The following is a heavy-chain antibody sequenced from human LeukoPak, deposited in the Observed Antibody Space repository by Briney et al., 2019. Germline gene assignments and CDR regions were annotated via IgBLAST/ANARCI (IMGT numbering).Heavy chain of an antibody. CDR2: ISSSDRTI. Sequence: PGGSLRLLWAAFGFPFSDYYMSWIGQAPGKGLEWVAYISSSDRTIYYPDSVKRRFPLSRDNAKNSLYLQMNSLRAEDTAVYYCARESYWDPWVFDQWRQGTRLSVSS. CDR1: GFPFSDYY. CDR3: ARESYWDPWVFDQ. J-gene: IGHJ4*02. V-gene: IGHV3-11*01. D-gene: IGHD1-26*01.